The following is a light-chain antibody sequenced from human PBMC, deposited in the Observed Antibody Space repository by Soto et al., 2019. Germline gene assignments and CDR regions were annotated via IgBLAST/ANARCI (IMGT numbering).Light chain of an antibody. Sequence: IVSTQSPATLSLFPGERATLSCRASQSVSSYLAWYQQKPGQAPRLLMSAASNRATGIPARFTGSGSGTDFTLTISSLEPEDFAVYYCQHRSHFGGGTKVEI. V-gene: IGKV3-11*01. CDR1: QSVSSY. CDR3: QHRSH. J-gene: IGKJ4*01. CDR2: AAS.